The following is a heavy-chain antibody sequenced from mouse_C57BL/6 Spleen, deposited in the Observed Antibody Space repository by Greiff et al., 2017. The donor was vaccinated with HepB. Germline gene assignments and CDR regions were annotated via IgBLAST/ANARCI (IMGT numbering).Heavy chain of an antibody. Sequence: QVQLQQSGAELVRPGASVTLSCKASGYTFTDYGMHWVKQTPVHGLEWIGAIDPETGGTAYNQKFKGKAILTADKSSSTAYMELRSLTSEDSAVYYCTRYTTVVDYGGQGTTLTVSS. J-gene: IGHJ2*01. D-gene: IGHD1-1*01. CDR1: GYTFTDYG. V-gene: IGHV1-15*01. CDR3: TRYTTVVDY. CDR2: IDPETGGT.